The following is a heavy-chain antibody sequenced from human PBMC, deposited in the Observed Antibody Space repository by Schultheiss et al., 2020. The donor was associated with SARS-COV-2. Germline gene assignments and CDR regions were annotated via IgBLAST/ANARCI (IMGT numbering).Heavy chain of an antibody. CDR1: GFTFSSYS. Sequence: GESLKISCAASGFTFSSYSMNWVRQAPGKGLEWVSSISSSSSYIYYADSVKGRFTISRDNSKNTLYLQMNSLRAEDTAVYYCAKMGVGVAYGNYWGQGTLVTVSS. J-gene: IGHJ4*02. CDR2: ISSSSSYI. D-gene: IGHD2-15*01. CDR3: AKMGVGVAYGNY. V-gene: IGHV3-21*04.